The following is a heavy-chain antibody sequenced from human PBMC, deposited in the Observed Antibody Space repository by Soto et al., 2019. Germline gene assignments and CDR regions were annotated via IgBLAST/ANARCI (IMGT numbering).Heavy chain of an antibody. D-gene: IGHD6-19*01. J-gene: IGHJ4*02. V-gene: IGHV4-4*02. CDR2: MSHGGPT. CDR3: GIRRGWYTIHS. CDR1: GGSVTTNYW. Sequence: QLQESGPGLVKPSGTLSLTCAVSGGSVTTNYWWGWVRQSPVTGLVWFGDMSHGGPTNYSTSLKSRVTLSVDTPKSQCALVSKSVSAADTAVYFWGIRRGWYTIHSWGQGTLVTVSS.